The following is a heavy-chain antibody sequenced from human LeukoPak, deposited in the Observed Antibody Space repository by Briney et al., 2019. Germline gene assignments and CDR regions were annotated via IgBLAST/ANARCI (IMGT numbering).Heavy chain of an antibody. D-gene: IGHD2-15*01. Sequence: GGSLRLSCAASGFSFSSYSVNWVRQAPGKGLEWVSSISGSSSYIYYADSVKGRFTISRDNAKNSLYLQLNSLRAEDTAVYYCAKGFLASCSGTRCYPFDHWGQGTPVTVSS. J-gene: IGHJ4*02. V-gene: IGHV3-21*04. CDR3: AKGFLASCSGTRCYPFDH. CDR2: ISGSSSYI. CDR1: GFSFSSYS.